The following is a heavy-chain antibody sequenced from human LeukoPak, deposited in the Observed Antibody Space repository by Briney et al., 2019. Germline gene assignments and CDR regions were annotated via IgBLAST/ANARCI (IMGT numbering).Heavy chain of an antibody. CDR3: ARYSSGWLDY. CDR1: GGSISSGGYY. V-gene: IGHV4-30-2*01. J-gene: IGHJ4*02. Sequence: PSQTLSLTCTVSGGSISSGGYYWSWIRQPPGKGLEWIGYIYHSGSTYYNPSLKSRVTISVDKSKNQFSLKLISVTAADTAVYYRARYSSGWLDYWGQGTLVTVSS. CDR2: IYHSGST. D-gene: IGHD6-19*01.